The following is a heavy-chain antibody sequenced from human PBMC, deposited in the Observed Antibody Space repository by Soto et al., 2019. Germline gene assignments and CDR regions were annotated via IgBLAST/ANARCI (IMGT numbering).Heavy chain of an antibody. CDR1: GGSISSSSYY. D-gene: IGHD3-10*01. Sequence: SETLSLTCTVSGGSISSSSYYWGWIRQPPGKGLEWIGSIYYSGSTYYNPSLKSRVTISVDTSKNQFSLKLSSVTAADTAVYYCARHVDSYGSGSSQRNWFDPWGQGTLVSVSS. CDR2: IYYSGST. V-gene: IGHV4-39*01. J-gene: IGHJ5*02. CDR3: ARHVDSYGSGSSQRNWFDP.